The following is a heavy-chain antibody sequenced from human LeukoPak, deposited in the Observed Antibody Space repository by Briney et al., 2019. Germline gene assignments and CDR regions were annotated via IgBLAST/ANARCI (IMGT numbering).Heavy chain of an antibody. CDR3: AKDLNYYFDY. V-gene: IGHV3-23*01. CDR1: GFTFSSYA. Sequence: GGSLRLSCAASGFTFSSYAMSWVRQAPGEGLEWVAAISGSGSDTFYADSVKGRFTISRDNSKNTLYLHMNSLRAEDTAVYYCAKDLNYYFDYWGQGTLVTVSS. D-gene: IGHD1-20*01. J-gene: IGHJ4*02. CDR2: ISGSGSDT.